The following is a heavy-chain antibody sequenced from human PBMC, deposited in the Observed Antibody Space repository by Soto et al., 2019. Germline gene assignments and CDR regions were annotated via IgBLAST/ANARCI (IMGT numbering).Heavy chain of an antibody. CDR3: ARDNYDFWSGYYDAYYYGMDV. D-gene: IGHD3-3*01. CDR2: ISAYNGNT. V-gene: IGHV1-18*01. CDR1: GYTFTSYG. Sequence: ASVKVSCKASGYTFTSYGISWVRQAPGQGLEWMGWISAYNGNTNYAQKLQSRVTMTTDTSTSTAYMELRSLRSDDTAVYYCARDNYDFWSGYYDAYYYGMDVWGQGTTVTVSS. J-gene: IGHJ6*02.